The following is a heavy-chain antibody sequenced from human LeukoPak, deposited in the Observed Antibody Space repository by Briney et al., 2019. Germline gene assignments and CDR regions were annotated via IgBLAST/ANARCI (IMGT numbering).Heavy chain of an antibody. CDR2: ISAYNGNT. V-gene: IGHV1-18*01. D-gene: IGHD3-22*01. J-gene: IGHJ4*02. Sequence: GASVKVSCKASGYTFTSYGISWVRQAPGQGLEWMGWISAYNGNTNYAQKLQGRVTMTKDTSTSTAYMELRSLRSDDTAVYYCARPYYDSSAPPYDYWGQGTLVTVSS. CDR3: ARPYYDSSAPPYDY. CDR1: GYTFTSYG.